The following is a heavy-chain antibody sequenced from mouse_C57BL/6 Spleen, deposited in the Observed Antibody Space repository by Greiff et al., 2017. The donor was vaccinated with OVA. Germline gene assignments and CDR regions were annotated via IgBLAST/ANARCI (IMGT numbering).Heavy chain of an antibody. CDR2: INPNNGGT. V-gene: IGHV1-18*01. CDR3: ARGGQLRPFWYFDV. J-gene: IGHJ1*03. Sequence: VQLQQSGPELVKPGASVKIPCKASGYTFTDYNMDWVKQSHGKSLEWIGDINPNNGGTIYNQKFKGKATLTVDKSSSTAYMELRSLTSEDTAVYYCARGGQLRPFWYFDVWGTGTTVTVSS. D-gene: IGHD3-2*02. CDR1: GYTFTDYN.